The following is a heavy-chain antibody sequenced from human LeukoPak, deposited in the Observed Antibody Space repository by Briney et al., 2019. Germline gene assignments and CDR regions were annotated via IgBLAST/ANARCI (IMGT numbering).Heavy chain of an antibody. V-gene: IGHV1-2*06. D-gene: IGHD5-18*01. CDR2: INSNSGGT. Sequence: ASVKVSCKASGYTFTGYYMHWVRQAPGQGLEWMGRINSNSGGTNSAQKFQGRVTMTRDTSISTAYMEPSRLRSDDTAVYYCARAYTAVVEPHLDYWGQGTLVAVSS. CDR1: GYTFTGYY. J-gene: IGHJ4*02. CDR3: ARAYTAVVEPHLDY.